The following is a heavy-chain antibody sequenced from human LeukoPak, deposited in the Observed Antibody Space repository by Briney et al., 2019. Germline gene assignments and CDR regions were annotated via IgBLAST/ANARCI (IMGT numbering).Heavy chain of an antibody. D-gene: IGHD2-2*01. CDR2: INAYNDNT. V-gene: IGHV1-18*04. J-gene: IGHJ3*02. CDR1: GYTFTGYY. CDR3: ASRYCSSSTSCYAEDAFDI. Sequence: VASVKVSCKASGYTFTGYYMHWVRQAPGQGLEWMGWINAYNDNTNYAQKLQGRVTMTTDTSTSTAYMELRSLRSDDTAVYYCASRYCSSSTSCYAEDAFDIWGQGTMVTVSS.